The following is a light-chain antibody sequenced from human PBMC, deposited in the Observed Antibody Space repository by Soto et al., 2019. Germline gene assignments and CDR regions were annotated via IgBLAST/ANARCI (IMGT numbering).Light chain of an antibody. CDR2: GVS. CDR1: QSVSRSY. J-gene: IGKJ5*01. V-gene: IGKV3-20*01. CDR3: QQYGSSPIT. Sequence: EIVLTQSPGTLSLSPGERATLSCRASQSVSRSYLAWYQQRPGQAPRLLIYGVSSRATGIPDRFSGSGSGTDFTLTISRLEPEDFAVYYCQQYGSSPITFGQGTRLEIK.